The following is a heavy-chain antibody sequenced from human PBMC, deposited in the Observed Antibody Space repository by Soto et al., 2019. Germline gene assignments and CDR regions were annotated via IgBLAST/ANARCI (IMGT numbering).Heavy chain of an antibody. D-gene: IGHD2-15*01. CDR1: GGSISNYY. CDR3: ARLYGGSLFDY. Sequence: SETLSLTCTVSGGSISNYYWGWIRQPPGKGLEWIGSFYYSGSTYYNPSLKSRVTISVDTSKNQFSLKLSSVTAADTAVYYRARLYGGSLFDYWGQGTLVTVSS. V-gene: IGHV4-39*01. CDR2: FYYSGST. J-gene: IGHJ4*02.